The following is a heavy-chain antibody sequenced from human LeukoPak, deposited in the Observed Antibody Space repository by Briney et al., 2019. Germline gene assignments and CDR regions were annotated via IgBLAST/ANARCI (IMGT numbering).Heavy chain of an antibody. Sequence: SETLSFTCTVSGGSISSGNYYWSWIRRPPGKGLEWIGYIYYSGSTNYNPSLKSRVTISVDTSKNQFSLKLSSVTAADTAVYYCASSPKDFWSGYYLEGYFDYWGQGTLVTVSS. CDR1: GGSISSGNYY. V-gene: IGHV4-61*01. CDR3: ASSPKDFWSGYYLEGYFDY. D-gene: IGHD3-3*01. J-gene: IGHJ4*02. CDR2: IYYSGST.